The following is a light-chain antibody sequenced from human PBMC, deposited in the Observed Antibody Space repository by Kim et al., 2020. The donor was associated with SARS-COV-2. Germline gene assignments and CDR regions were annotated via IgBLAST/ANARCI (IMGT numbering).Light chain of an antibody. CDR2: DVS. V-gene: IGLV2-11*01. CDR3: FSYAGSYVV. CDR1: SSDVGGYNY. Sequence: PGQSVTISCTGTSSDVGGYNYVSWYQQHPGKAPKLMIYDVSERPSGVPDRFSGSKSGNTASLTISGLQAEDEADYYCFSYAGSYVVFGGGTKLTVL. J-gene: IGLJ2*01.